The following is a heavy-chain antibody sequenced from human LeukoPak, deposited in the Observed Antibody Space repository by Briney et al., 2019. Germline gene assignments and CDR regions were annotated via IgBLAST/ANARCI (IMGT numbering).Heavy chain of an antibody. D-gene: IGHD3-9*01. CDR1: GFTFSSYA. Sequence: PGGSLRLSCAASGFTFSSYAMSWVRQAPGKGLEWVSAISGSGGSTYYADSVKGRFTISRDNSKNTLYLQMNSLRVEDTAVYYCAKDPDYDILTGYLNYWGQGTLVTVSS. J-gene: IGHJ4*02. CDR2: ISGSGGST. CDR3: AKDPDYDILTGYLNY. V-gene: IGHV3-23*01.